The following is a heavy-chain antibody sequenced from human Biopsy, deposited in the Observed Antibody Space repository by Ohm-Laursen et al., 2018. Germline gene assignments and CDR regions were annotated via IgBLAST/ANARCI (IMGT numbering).Heavy chain of an antibody. V-gene: IGHV1-18*01. D-gene: IGHD3-3*01. J-gene: IGHJ4*02. CDR3: ARDRPSFSTYGVD. Sequence: ASVYVSSKASGYTFSMDAIIWVRQAPGQGLEWRGCSSTYNGKTNYAQKFQVTLTMTTDTSTSTAYMELRSLGSDDAAVYYCARDRPSFSTYGVDWGQGTLVTVSS. CDR1: GYTFSMDA. CDR2: SSTYNGKT.